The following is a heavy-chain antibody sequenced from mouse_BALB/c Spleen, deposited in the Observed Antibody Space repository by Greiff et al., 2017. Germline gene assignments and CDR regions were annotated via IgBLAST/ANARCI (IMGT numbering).Heavy chain of an antibody. CDR3: TPLTTARYFDV. V-gene: IGHV6-6*02. J-gene: IGHJ1*01. CDR2: IRLKSNNYAT. D-gene: IGHD1-2*01. Sequence: EVKLEESGGGLVQPGGSMKLSCVASGFTFSNYWMNWVRQSPEKGLEWVAEIRLKSNNYATHYAESVKGRFTISRDDSKSSVYLQMNNLRAEDTGIYYCTPLTTARYFDVWGAGTTVTVSS. CDR1: GFTFSNYW.